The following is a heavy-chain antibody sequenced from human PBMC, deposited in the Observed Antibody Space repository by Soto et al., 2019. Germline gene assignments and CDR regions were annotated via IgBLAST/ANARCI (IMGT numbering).Heavy chain of an antibody. D-gene: IGHD3-22*01. V-gene: IGHV5-51*01. Sequence: GESLKISCKGSGYSFTSYWIGWVRQMPGKGLEWMGIIYPGDSDTRYSPSSQGQVTISADKSISTAYLQWSSLKASDTAMYYCARHGSPGNDSSGYLPFDYWGQGTLDTVSS. CDR2: IYPGDSDT. J-gene: IGHJ4*02. CDR3: ARHGSPGNDSSGYLPFDY. CDR1: GYSFTSYW.